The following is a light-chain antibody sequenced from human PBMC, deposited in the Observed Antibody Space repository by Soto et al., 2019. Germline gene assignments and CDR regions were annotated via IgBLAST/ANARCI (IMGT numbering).Light chain of an antibody. J-gene: IGKJ3*01. V-gene: IGKV1-39*01. CDR2: AAS. CDR3: QQCYSAVT. CDR1: QNINRC. Sequence: DLPMTQSPPSLYASIGDRVTITCRASQNINRCLNWYQQKAGTAPKLLIYAASTAQGGVPSRFSGSGSGTDFTLTIGSLQPEDLATYYCQQCYSAVTFGPGTKVAI.